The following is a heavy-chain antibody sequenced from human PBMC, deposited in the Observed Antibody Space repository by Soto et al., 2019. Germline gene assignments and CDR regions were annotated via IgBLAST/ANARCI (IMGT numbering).Heavy chain of an antibody. CDR3: ARVMSGSYLGHGYYFDS. CDR1: RYTFTGYY. Sequence: QVQLVQSGADVKKPGASVKVSCKASRYTFTGYYMHWVRQAPGQGLEWMGWIDPNSGGTDYAQKFQGRVTMTRDTSISTAYMELSRLRVDDTAVYYCARVMSGSYLGHGYYFDSWGQGTLVTVSS. V-gene: IGHV1-2*02. D-gene: IGHD1-26*01. CDR2: IDPNSGGT. J-gene: IGHJ4*02.